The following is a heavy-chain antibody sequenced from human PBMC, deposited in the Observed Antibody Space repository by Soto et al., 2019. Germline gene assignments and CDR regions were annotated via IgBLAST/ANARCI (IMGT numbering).Heavy chain of an antibody. D-gene: IGHD3-9*01. Sequence: GGSLRLSCTASGFTFGDYAMSWFRQAPGKGLEWVGFIRSKAYGGTTEYAASVKGRFTISRDDSKSIAYLQMNSLKTEDTAVYYCTRGNILTGAYGMDVWGQGTTVTVSS. CDR2: IRSKAYGGTT. CDR3: TRGNILTGAYGMDV. V-gene: IGHV3-49*03. J-gene: IGHJ6*02. CDR1: GFTFGDYA.